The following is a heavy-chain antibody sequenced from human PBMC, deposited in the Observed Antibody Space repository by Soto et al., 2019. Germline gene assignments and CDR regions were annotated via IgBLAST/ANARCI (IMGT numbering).Heavy chain of an antibody. Sequence: TLSLTCTVSGGSISSYYWSWIRHPPGKGREWIGSIYYTGSTYYNPSLKSRVTISVDTSKNQFSLNLSSVTAADTSVYSCARRQMAARIFDYWGQGTLVTVSS. V-gene: IGHV4-59*05. CDR1: GGSISSYY. CDR2: IYYTGST. D-gene: IGHD6-6*01. J-gene: IGHJ4*02. CDR3: ARRQMAARIFDY.